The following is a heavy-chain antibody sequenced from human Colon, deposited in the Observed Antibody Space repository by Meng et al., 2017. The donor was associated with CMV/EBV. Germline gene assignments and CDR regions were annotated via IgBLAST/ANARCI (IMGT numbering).Heavy chain of an antibody. Sequence: SETLSLTCTVSGGSISSSSYYWGWVRQTPEKGLEWIGSVDYSGRTSYNPSLTSRLTVSVDTSKNQFSLKLSSVTAADTAVYYCARDPPRDSRSRYVHYWGRGTLVTVSS. J-gene: IGHJ4*02. V-gene: IGHV4-39*07. CDR3: ARDPPRDSRSRYVHY. CDR2: VDYSGRT. D-gene: IGHD2-21*02. CDR1: GGSISSSSYY.